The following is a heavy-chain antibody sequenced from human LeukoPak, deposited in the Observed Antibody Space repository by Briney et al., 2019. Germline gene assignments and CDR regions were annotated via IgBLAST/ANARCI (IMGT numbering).Heavy chain of an antibody. D-gene: IGHD3-9*01. V-gene: IGHV3-15*01. J-gene: IGHJ4*02. CDR2: IKSKTDGETT. CDR3: TTLAYYDILTAYHFSFDY. Sequence: RGSLRISCAASGFTFINAWMSWVRRDPGKGLEWVGRIKSKTDGETTDYAAPVKGRFTISRDNSKNTLYLQMNSLKTEDTAVYYCTTLAYYDILTAYHFSFDYWGQGPLVTVPS. CDR1: GFTFINAW.